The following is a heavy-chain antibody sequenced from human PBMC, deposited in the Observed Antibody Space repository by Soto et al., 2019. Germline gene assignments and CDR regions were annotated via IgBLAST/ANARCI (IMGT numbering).Heavy chain of an antibody. CDR3: ARGTGENWHYEAH. V-gene: IGHV4-4*07. CDR1: GAYISDFS. CDR2: ITINGNT. Sequence: QVQQQESGPGLVKPSDTLSLTCRVSGAYISDFSWSWIRQPAGKGLECIGRITINGNTQKSPAFKGRVTMAIATSRNQFSLNLESATAADTDLGYCARGTGENWHYEAHWGPGNLVTVSS. J-gene: IGHJ1*01. D-gene: IGHD1-7*01.